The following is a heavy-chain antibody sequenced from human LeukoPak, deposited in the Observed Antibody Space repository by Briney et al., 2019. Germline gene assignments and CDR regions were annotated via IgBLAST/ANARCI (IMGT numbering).Heavy chain of an antibody. J-gene: IGHJ1*01. Sequence: PGRSLRLSCAASVFTFSSYGMHWVRQAPGKGLEWVAVIWYDGSNKYYADSVKGRFTISRDNSKNTLYLQMNSLRAEDTAVYYCAKDHYYDSSGYHLEYFQHWGQGTLVTVSS. CDR1: VFTFSSYG. V-gene: IGHV3-33*06. CDR2: IWYDGSNK. CDR3: AKDHYYDSSGYHLEYFQH. D-gene: IGHD3-22*01.